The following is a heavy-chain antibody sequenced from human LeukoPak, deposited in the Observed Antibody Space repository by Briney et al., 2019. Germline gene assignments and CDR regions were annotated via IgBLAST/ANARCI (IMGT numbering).Heavy chain of an antibody. CDR1: GVSISSYY. CDR3: ASASRPYYFDY. V-gene: IGHV4-59*12. CDR2: IYYSGTT. Sequence: SETLSLTCTVSGVSISSYYWSWIRQPPGKGLEWIGYIYYSGTTNYNPSLTSRVTISVDTSKNQFSLKLSSVTAADTAVYYCASASRPYYFDYWGQGTLVSVSS. J-gene: IGHJ4*02.